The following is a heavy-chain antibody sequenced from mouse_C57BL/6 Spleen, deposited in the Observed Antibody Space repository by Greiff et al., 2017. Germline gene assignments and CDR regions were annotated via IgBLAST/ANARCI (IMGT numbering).Heavy chain of an antibody. Sequence: VQLQQPGAELVKPGASVKMSCKASGYTFTSYWITWVKQRPGQGLEWIGDIYPGSGSTNYNEKFKSKATLTVDTSSSTAYMQLSSRTSEDSAVYYCARFYYDYDETYWGQGTLVTVSA. J-gene: IGHJ3*01. V-gene: IGHV1-55*01. CDR2: IYPGSGST. CDR1: GYTFTSYW. D-gene: IGHD2-4*01. CDR3: ARFYYDYDETY.